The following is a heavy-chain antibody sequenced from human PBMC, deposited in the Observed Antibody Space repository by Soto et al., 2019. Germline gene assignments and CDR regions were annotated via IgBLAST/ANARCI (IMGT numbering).Heavy chain of an antibody. CDR2: MSAYNGNT. V-gene: IGHV1-18*01. Sequence: GASVKVSCKASGYTFTSYDINWVRQATGQGLEWMGWMSAYNGNTNYAQKLQGRVTMTTDTSTSTAYMELRSLRSDDTAVYYCARDTRHGAVDAFDIWGQGTMVTVSS. D-gene: IGHD4-17*01. CDR3: ARDTRHGAVDAFDI. J-gene: IGHJ3*02. CDR1: GYTFTSYD.